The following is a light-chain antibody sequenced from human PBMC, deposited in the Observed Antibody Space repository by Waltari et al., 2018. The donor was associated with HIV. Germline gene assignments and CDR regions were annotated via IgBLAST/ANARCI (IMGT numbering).Light chain of an antibody. CDR3: QSYDSSLRGSV. V-gene: IGLV1-40*01. CDR2: GNS. J-gene: IGLJ2*01. Sequence: QSVLTQPPSVSGAPGQRVTFSCTGSSSNIGAGYAVHWYQQLPGTAPKLLIYGNSNRPSVVPDRFSGSKSGTSASLAITGLQAEDEADYYCQSYDSSLRGSVFGGGTRLTVL. CDR1: SSNIGAGYA.